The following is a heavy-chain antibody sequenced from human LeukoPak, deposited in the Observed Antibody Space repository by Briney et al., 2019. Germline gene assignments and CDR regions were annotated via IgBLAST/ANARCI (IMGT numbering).Heavy chain of an antibody. CDR1: GFTFSSYS. CDR2: ISSSSSYI. D-gene: IGHD5-24*01. Sequence: GGSQRLSCAASGFTFSSYSMNWVRQAPGKGLEWVSSISSSSSYIYYADSVKGRFTISRDNAKNSLYLQMDSLRAEDTAVYYCARSCRDGYNYYFDYWGQGTLVTVSS. J-gene: IGHJ4*02. V-gene: IGHV3-21*01. CDR3: ARSCRDGYNYYFDY.